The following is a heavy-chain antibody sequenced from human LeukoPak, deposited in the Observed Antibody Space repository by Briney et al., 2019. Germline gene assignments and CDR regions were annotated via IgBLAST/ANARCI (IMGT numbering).Heavy chain of an antibody. D-gene: IGHD4-17*01. Sequence: GASVKVSCKASGYTFTGYYMHWVRQAPGQGLEWMGWINPNSGGTNYAQKFQGRVTMTRDTSISTAYMELSRLRSDDTAVYYCARPGERDYGDYAWFDPWGQGTLATVSS. CDR2: INPNSGGT. J-gene: IGHJ5*02. CDR3: ARPGERDYGDYAWFDP. CDR1: GYTFTGYY. V-gene: IGHV1-2*02.